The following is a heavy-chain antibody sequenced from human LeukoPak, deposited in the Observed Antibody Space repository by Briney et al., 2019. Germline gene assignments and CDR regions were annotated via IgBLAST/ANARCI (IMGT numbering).Heavy chain of an antibody. J-gene: IGHJ4*02. CDR2: INPSGGST. V-gene: IGHV1-46*01. CDR1: GYTFTSYY. CDR3: ASNYYDSSGYLCKFGN. Sequence: ASVKVSCKASGYTFTSYYMHWVRQAPGQGLEWMGIINPSGGSTSYAQKFQGRVTMTRDTSTSTVYMELSSLRSEDTAVYYCASNYYDSSGYLCKFGNWGQGTLVTVSS. D-gene: IGHD3-22*01.